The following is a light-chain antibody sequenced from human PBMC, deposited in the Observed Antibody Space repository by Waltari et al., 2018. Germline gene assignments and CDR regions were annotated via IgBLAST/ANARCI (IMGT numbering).Light chain of an antibody. V-gene: IGKV3-20*01. CDR1: QTVSTIA. Sequence: EIVLTQSPGTLSLSPGDRATLSCRASQTVSTIALSWYQQKPGQAPRVLIYSTYKGATGIPDRFSGSGSGTDFTLTINRLAPEDFAMYYCQQYDGIVVTFGGGTKVEI. CDR2: STY. J-gene: IGKJ4*01. CDR3: QQYDGIVVT.